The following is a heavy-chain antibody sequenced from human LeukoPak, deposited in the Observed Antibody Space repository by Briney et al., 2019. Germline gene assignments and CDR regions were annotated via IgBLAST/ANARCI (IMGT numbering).Heavy chain of an antibody. V-gene: IGHV4-39*07. CDR1: GGSISSSSYY. D-gene: IGHD4-23*01. CDR2: IYYSGST. Sequence: SETLSLTCTVSGGSISSSSYYWGWIRQPPGKGLEWIGSIYYSGSTYYNPSLKSRVTISVDTSKNQFSLKLSSVTAADTAVYYCARVRAPFTVVTPADYYFDCWGQGTLVTVSS. J-gene: IGHJ4*02. CDR3: ARVRAPFTVVTPADYYFDC.